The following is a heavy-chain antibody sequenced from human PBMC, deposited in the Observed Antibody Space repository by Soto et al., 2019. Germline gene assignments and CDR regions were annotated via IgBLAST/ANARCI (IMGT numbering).Heavy chain of an antibody. Sequence: SETLSLTCTVSGGSISSYYWSWIRQPPGKGLEWIGYIYYSGSTNYNPSLKSRVTISVDTSKNQFSLKLSSVTAADTAVYYCARAGGVGDGSGGGYDAFGYWGQGTLVTVSS. V-gene: IGHV4-59*01. D-gene: IGHD5-12*01. CDR2: IYYSGST. J-gene: IGHJ4*02. CDR3: ARAGGVGDGSGGGYDAFGY. CDR1: GGSISSYY.